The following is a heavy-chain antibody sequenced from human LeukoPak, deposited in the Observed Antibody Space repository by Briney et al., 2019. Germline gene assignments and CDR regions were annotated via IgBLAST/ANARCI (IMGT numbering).Heavy chain of an antibody. CDR1: GASISSYW. CDR3: ARAYVPGGIIDY. D-gene: IGHD2-2*01. J-gene: IGHJ4*02. Sequence: SETLSLTCTVSGASISSYWWSWIRQPPGKGLEWIGYIHFSGNTNTKSSLKSRVTISADTSKNQFSPKLNSVSAVDTAVYYCARAYVPGGIIDYWGQGTLVTVSS. CDR2: IHFSGNT. V-gene: IGHV4-59*01.